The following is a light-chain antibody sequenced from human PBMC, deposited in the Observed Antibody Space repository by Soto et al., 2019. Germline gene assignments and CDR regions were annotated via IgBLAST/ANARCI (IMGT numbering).Light chain of an antibody. V-gene: IGKV1-27*01. CDR3: QKYNSIPWT. J-gene: IGKJ1*01. CDR2: AAS. CDR1: QGISTY. Sequence: DIQMTQSQSSLSASVGDRVTITCRASQGISTYLAWYQQKPGKVPKLLISAASTLQSGVPSRFSGSGSGTEFILTIRRLQPEDVATYSCQKYNSIPWTFGQGTKVEIK.